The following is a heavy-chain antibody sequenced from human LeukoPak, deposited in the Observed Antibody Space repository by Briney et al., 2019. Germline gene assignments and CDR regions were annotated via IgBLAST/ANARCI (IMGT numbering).Heavy chain of an antibody. D-gene: IGHD3-10*01. J-gene: IGHJ3*02. Sequence: GGSLRLSCAASGFSFNNAWMSWVRQAPGKGLEWVGHIKRKSDGGTTDYGAPVQGRFTISRDDSKNTLYIQMNNLEVEDTAVYFCTTEGSIYGNHALDIWGQGTMVTVSS. V-gene: IGHV3-15*01. CDR2: IKRKSDGGTT. CDR1: GFSFNNAW. CDR3: TTEGSIYGNHALDI.